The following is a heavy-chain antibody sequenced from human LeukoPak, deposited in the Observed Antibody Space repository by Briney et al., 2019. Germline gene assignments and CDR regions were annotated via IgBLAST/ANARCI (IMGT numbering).Heavy chain of an antibody. CDR3: ARKRITIFGVVTPYNWFDP. Sequence: PSETLSLTCTVSGGSISSGDYYWSWIRQPPGKGLEWIGYIYYSGSTYYNPSLKSRVTISVDTSKNQFSLKLSSVTAADTAVYYCARKRITIFGVVTPYNWFDPWGQGTLVTVSS. J-gene: IGHJ5*02. V-gene: IGHV4-30-4*01. D-gene: IGHD3-3*01. CDR1: GGSISSGDYY. CDR2: IYYSGST.